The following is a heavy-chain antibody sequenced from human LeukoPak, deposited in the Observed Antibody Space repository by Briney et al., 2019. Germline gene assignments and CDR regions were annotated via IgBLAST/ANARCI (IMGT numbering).Heavy chain of an antibody. J-gene: IGHJ4*02. D-gene: IGHD3-10*01. CDR2: ISGGGGST. V-gene: IGHV3-23*01. Sequence: GGSLRLSCAASGFTFSSYAMSWVRQAPGEGLEWVSAISGGGGSTYYADSVKGRFTISRDNSKNTLYLQMNSLRAEDTAVYYCAKDEGSGSYPYYFDYWGQGTLVTVSS. CDR3: AKDEGSGSYPYYFDY. CDR1: GFTFSSYA.